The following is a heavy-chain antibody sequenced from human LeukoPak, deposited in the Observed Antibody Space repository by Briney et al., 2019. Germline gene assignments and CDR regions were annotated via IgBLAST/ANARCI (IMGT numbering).Heavy chain of an antibody. D-gene: IGHD6-19*01. J-gene: IGHJ4*02. Sequence: GGSLRLSCAASGFIFSSYWMNWVRQAPGKGLEWVANIRQDGGQKYYVDSVKGRFTISRDNAKNSLYLQINSLRAEDTAVYYCAAGSGWLIDYWGQGTLVTVSS. CDR3: AAGSGWLIDY. V-gene: IGHV3-7*01. CDR2: IRQDGGQK. CDR1: GFIFSSYW.